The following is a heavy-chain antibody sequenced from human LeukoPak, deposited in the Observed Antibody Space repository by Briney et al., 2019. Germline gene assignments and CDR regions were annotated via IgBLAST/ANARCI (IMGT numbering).Heavy chain of an antibody. Sequence: SETLSLTCTVSGGSIGSSSYYWSWIRQPPGKGLEWIGYIYYSGSSGSTHYNPSLRSRVTISVDTSKNQFSLKLSSVTAADTAVYYCARDISSSSWFSNWFDPWGQGTLVTVSS. D-gene: IGHD6-13*01. V-gene: IGHV4-61*01. CDR2: IYYSGSSGST. CDR3: ARDISSSSWFSNWFDP. CDR1: GGSIGSSSYY. J-gene: IGHJ5*02.